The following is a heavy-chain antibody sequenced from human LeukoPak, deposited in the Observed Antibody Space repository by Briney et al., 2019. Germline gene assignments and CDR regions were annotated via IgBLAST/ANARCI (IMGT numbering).Heavy chain of an antibody. J-gene: IGHJ1*01. Sequence: SETLSLTCIVSGGSIGSGGYYWSWIRQHPGKGLEWIGYIYYSGSTYYNPSLKSRVTISVDTSKNQFSLRLSSVTAADTAVYYCARGENYYDSSGYYPRAEYFQHWGQGTLVTVSS. CDR2: IYYSGST. CDR1: GGSIGSGGYY. CDR3: ARGENYYDSSGYYPRAEYFQH. V-gene: IGHV4-31*03. D-gene: IGHD3-22*01.